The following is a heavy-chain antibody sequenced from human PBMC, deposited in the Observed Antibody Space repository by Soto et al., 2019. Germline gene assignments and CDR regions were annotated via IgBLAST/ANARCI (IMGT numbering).Heavy chain of an antibody. V-gene: IGHV3-23*01. CDR2: ISGSGGST. CDR1: GFTFSSYA. D-gene: IGHD3-3*01. Sequence: GSLRLSCAASGFTFSSYAMSWVRQAPGKGLEWVSAISGSGGSTYYADSVKGRFTISRDNSKNTLYLQMNSLRAEDTAVYYCARTTAPYYDFWSGYSPFDYWGQGTLVTVSS. J-gene: IGHJ4*02. CDR3: ARTTAPYYDFWSGYSPFDY.